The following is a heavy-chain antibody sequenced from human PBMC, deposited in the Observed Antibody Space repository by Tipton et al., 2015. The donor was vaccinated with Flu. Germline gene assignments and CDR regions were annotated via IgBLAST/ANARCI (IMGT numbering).Heavy chain of an antibody. CDR2: IYYSGST. CDR3: ARAGGLYAFDI. Sequence: TLSLTCTVSGGSISSYYWSCNRQPPGKGLEWIGYIYYSGSTNYNPSLKSRVTISVDTSKNQFSLKLSSVTAAYTAVYYCARAGGLYAFDIWCQGTMVTVSS. CDR1: GGSISSYY. V-gene: IGHV4-59*01. D-gene: IGHD1-26*01. J-gene: IGHJ3*02.